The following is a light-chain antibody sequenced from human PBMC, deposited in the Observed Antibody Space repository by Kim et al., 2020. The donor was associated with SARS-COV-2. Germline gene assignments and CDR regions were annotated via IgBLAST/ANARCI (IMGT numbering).Light chain of an antibody. Sequence: DIQMTQSPSSLSASVGDRVTITCRASQDIANSLAWYQQKPGTVPKVLIYGASTLQSGVPSRFSGSGSGTEFTLTIGSLQTEDVATYYCQKYTSAPCTFGPGTEVDIK. CDR2: GAS. CDR3: QKYTSAPCT. V-gene: IGKV1-27*01. CDR1: QDIANS. J-gene: IGKJ1*01.